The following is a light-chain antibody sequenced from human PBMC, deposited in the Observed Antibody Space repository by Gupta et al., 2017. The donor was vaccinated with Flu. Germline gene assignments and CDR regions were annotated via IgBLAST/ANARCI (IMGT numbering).Light chain of an antibody. J-gene: IGLJ3*02. CDR2: EDN. CDR1: SGSIASNY. V-gene: IGLV6-57*03. CDR3: QSYDSSKSRV. Sequence: NFMLTQPHSVSESPGKTVTISCTRSSGSIASNYVQWYQQRPGSAPTTVIYEDNQRPSGVPDRFSGSIDSSSNSASLTISGLKTEDEADYYGQSYDSSKSRVFGGGTKLTVL.